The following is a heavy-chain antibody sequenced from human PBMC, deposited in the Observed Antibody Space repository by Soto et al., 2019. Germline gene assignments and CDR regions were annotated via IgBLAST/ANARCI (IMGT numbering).Heavy chain of an antibody. CDR1: GGTFSSYA. Sequence: ASVKVSCKASGGTFSSYAISWVRQAPGQGLEWMGGIIPIFGTANYAQKFQGRVTITADESTSTAYMELSSLRSEDTAVYYCATKTQYYYDSSGYYYPYFDYWGQGTLVTVSS. V-gene: IGHV1-69*13. CDR3: ATKTQYYYDSSGYYYPYFDY. CDR2: IIPIFGTA. J-gene: IGHJ4*02. D-gene: IGHD3-22*01.